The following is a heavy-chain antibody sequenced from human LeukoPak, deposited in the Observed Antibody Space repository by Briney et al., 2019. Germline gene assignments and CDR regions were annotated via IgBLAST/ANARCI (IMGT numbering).Heavy chain of an antibody. CDR3: ATETTMIVVQRQID. CDR2: ISGSGGST. V-gene: IGHV3-23*01. CDR1: GFTFSSYA. Sequence: GGSLRLSCAASGFTFSSYAMSWVRQAPGKGLEWVSAISGSGGSTYYADSVKGRFTISRDNSKNTLYLQMNSLRAEDTAVYYCATETTMIVVQRQIDWGQGTLVTVSS. D-gene: IGHD3-22*01. J-gene: IGHJ4*02.